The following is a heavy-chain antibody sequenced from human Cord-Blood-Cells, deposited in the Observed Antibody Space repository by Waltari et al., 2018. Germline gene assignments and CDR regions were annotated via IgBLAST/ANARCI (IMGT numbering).Heavy chain of an antibody. CDR2: IVPIIGKA. J-gene: IGHJ6*03. Sequence: QVQLVQSGAEVKKPGSSVKVSCKASGGTFSSYAISWVRQAPGQGLEWMGWIVPIIGKANYAQKCQGRVTITADESTSTAYMELSSLRSEDTAVYYCGKAISGIDYYYYMDVWGKGTTVTVSS. V-gene: IGHV1-69*01. CDR1: GGTFSSYA. CDR3: GKAISGIDYYYYMDV. D-gene: IGHD3-10*01.